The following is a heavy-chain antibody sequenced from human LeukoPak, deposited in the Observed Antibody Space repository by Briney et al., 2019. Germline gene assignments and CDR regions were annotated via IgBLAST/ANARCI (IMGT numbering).Heavy chain of an antibody. CDR2: ISAYNGNT. J-gene: IGHJ5*02. CDR3: AREMGLPGSGSYYNWFDP. CDR1: GYTFTSYG. D-gene: IGHD3-10*01. V-gene: IGHV1-18*01. Sequence: ASVKVSCKASGYTFTSYGISWVRQAPGQGLEWMGWISAYNGNTNYAQKLQGRVTMTTDTSTSTAYMELRSLRSDDTAVYYCAREMGLPGSGSYYNWFDPWGQGTLVTVSS.